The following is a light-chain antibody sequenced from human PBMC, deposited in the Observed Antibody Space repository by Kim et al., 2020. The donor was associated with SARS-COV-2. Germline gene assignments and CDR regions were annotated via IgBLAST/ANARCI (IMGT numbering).Light chain of an antibody. J-gene: IGKJ4*01. CDR2: GAS. Sequence: EIVLTQSPGTLSLSPGERATLSCRASQSVSSSYLAWYQQKPGQAPRLLIYGASSRATGIPDRFSGSESGTDFTLTISRLEPEDFAVYYCQQYDMSPRTFGGGSKVESK. CDR1: QSVSSSY. V-gene: IGKV3-20*01. CDR3: QQYDMSPRT.